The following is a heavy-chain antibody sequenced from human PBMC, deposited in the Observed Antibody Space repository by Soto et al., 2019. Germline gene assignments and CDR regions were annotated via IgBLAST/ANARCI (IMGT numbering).Heavy chain of an antibody. J-gene: IGHJ5*02. CDR3: ARHRSVYIAAGGWLDP. CDR2: IYYSGST. CDR1: GGSISSSSYY. V-gene: IGHV4-39*01. Sequence: PSETLSLTFTVSGGSISSSSYYWGWIRQPPGKGLEWIGSIYYSGSTYYNPSLKSRVTISVDTSKNQFSLKLSSVTAADTAVYYCARHRSVYIAAGGWLDPWGQGTLVTVSS. D-gene: IGHD6-13*01.